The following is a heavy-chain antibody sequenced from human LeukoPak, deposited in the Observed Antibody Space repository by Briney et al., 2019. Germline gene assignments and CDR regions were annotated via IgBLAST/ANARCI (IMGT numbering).Heavy chain of an antibody. CDR2: IYYSGST. Sequence: SETLSLTCTVSGGSISSSSYYWGWIRQPPGKGLEWIGSIYYSGSTYYNPSLKSRVTISVDTSKNQFSLKLSSVTAEDTAVYYCARTNSGYDSQLYYYYYMDVWGKGTTVTISS. CDR3: ARTNSGYDSQLYYYYYMDV. J-gene: IGHJ6*03. V-gene: IGHV4-39*07. D-gene: IGHD5-12*01. CDR1: GGSISSSSYY.